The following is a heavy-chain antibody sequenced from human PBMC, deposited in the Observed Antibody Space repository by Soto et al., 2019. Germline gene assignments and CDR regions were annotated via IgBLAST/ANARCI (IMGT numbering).Heavy chain of an antibody. CDR3: ARDMGVLRFLEWHPRRAFDI. D-gene: IGHD3-3*01. CDR1: GGTFSSYA. Sequence: SVKVSCKASGGTFSSYAISWVRQAPGQGLEWMGGIIPIFGTANYAQKFQGRVTITADESTSTAYMELSSLRSEDTAVYYCARDMGVLRFLEWHPRRAFDIWGQGTMVTVSS. J-gene: IGHJ3*02. CDR2: IIPIFGTA. V-gene: IGHV1-69*13.